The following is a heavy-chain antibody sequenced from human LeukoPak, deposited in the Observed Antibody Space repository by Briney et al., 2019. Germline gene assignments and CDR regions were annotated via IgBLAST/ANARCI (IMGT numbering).Heavy chain of an antibody. CDR1: GGSFSGYY. Sequence: SETLSLTCAVYGGSFSGYYWSWIRQPPGKGLEWIGEINHSGSTNYNPSLRSRVTISVDTSKNQFSLKLSSVTAADTAVYYCARVGHSSSSANFDYWGQGTLVTVSS. D-gene: IGHD6-6*01. CDR2: INHSGST. J-gene: IGHJ4*02. CDR3: ARVGHSSSSANFDY. V-gene: IGHV4-34*01.